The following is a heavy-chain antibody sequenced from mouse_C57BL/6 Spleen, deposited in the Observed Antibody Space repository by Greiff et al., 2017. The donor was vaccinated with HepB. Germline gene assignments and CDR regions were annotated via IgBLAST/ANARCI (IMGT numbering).Heavy chain of an antibody. V-gene: IGHV1-7*01. J-gene: IGHJ1*03. D-gene: IGHD1-1*01. CDR1: GYTFTSYW. Sequence: QVHVKQSGAELAKPGASVKLSCKASGYTFTSYWMHWVKQRPGQGLEWIGYINPSSGYTKYNQKFKDKATLTADKSSSTAYMQLSSLTYEDSAVYYCAREVYGSGDFDVWGTGTTVTVSS. CDR3: AREVYGSGDFDV. CDR2: INPSSGYT.